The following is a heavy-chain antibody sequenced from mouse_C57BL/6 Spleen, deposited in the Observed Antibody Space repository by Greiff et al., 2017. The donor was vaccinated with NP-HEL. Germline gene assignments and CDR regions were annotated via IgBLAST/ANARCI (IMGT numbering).Heavy chain of an antibody. CDR3: ARRRFITTVTSYWYFDV. CDR2: ISSGSSTI. D-gene: IGHD1-2*01. J-gene: IGHJ1*03. V-gene: IGHV5-17*01. Sequence: DVQLVESGGGLVKPGGSLKLSCAASGFTFSDYGMHWVRQAPEKGLEWVAYISSGSSTIYYADTVKGRFTISRDNAKNTLFMQMTSLRSEDTAMYDCARRRFITTVTSYWYFDVWGTGTTVTVSS. CDR1: GFTFSDYG.